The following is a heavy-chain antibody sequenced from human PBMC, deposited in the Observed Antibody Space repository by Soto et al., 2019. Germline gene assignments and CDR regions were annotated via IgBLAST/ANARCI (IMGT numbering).Heavy chain of an antibody. CDR2: ISGSGALT. CDR1: GFTFSNYA. J-gene: IGHJ4*02. CDR3: AKKGPSSSGIAARLGYFDS. Sequence: EVQLLESGGGLVQPGGSLRLSCAASGFTFSNYAMSWVRQAPGKGLEWVSLISGSGALTYYADSVKGRFTISRDNSKNTVFVQVNSLRAEDTAVYYCAKKGPSSSGIAARLGYFDSWGLGTLVSVSS. D-gene: IGHD6-6*01. V-gene: IGHV3-23*01.